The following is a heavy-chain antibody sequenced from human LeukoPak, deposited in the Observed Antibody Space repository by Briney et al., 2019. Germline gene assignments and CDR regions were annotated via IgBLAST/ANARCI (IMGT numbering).Heavy chain of an antibody. CDR2: ISSSSSYI. Sequence: PGGSLRLSCAASGFTFSSYSMNWVRQAPGKGLEWVSSISSSSSYIYYADSVKGRFTISRDNAKNSLYLQMNSLSAEDTAVYYCAKDLSPLYYYYGMDVWGQGTTVTVSS. J-gene: IGHJ6*02. CDR1: GFTFSSYS. V-gene: IGHV3-21*04. CDR3: AKDLSPLYYYYGMDV.